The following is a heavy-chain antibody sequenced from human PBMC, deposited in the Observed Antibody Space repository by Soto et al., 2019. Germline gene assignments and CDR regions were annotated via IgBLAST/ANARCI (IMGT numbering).Heavy chain of an antibody. V-gene: IGHV1-46*01. CDR3: ARDGDPIFGVDYDY. CDR2: INPSGGGT. CDR1: GYTFSNYY. Sequence: QVQLVQSGAEVKKPGASVKVSCKASGYTFSNYYIHWVRQAPGQGLEWVGIINPSGGGTTYAQKFQGRVTMSRDTSKSTVYIELSILRSEYTAVYYCARDGDPIFGVDYDYWGQGTLVTVSS. J-gene: IGHJ4*02. D-gene: IGHD3-3*01.